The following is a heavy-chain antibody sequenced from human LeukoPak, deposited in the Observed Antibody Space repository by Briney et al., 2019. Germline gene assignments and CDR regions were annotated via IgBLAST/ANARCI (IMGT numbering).Heavy chain of an antibody. CDR3: ARTGIGGDSSSWYVGWFDP. V-gene: IGHV4-39*07. CDR2: IYYSGST. D-gene: IGHD6-13*01. Sequence: PSETLSLTCTVSGGSISSSSYYWGWIRQPPGKGLDWIGSIYYSGSTYYNPSLKSRVTISVDTSKNQFSLKLSSVTAADTAVYYCARTGIGGDSSSWYVGWFDPWGQGTLVTVSS. J-gene: IGHJ5*02. CDR1: GGSISSSSYY.